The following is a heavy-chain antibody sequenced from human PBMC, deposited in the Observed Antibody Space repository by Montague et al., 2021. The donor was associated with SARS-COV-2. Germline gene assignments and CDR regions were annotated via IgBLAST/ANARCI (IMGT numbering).Heavy chain of an antibody. CDR2: IFYSGNS. D-gene: IGHD2-15*01. Sequence: SETLSLTCTVSGGSISNIGYYWGWIRQPPGKGLEWIGSIFYSGNSYYNPSLKSRVSISVATSRSQFSLKLSSVTAADTAVYYCARQEPIVVVVAAARGWFDPWGQGTLVTVSS. V-gene: IGHV4-39*01. CDR3: ARQEPIVVVVAAARGWFDP. CDR1: GGSISNIGYY. J-gene: IGHJ5*02.